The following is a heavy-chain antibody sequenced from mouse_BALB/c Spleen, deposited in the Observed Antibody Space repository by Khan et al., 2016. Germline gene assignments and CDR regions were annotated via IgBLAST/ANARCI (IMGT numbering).Heavy chain of an antibody. D-gene: IGHD4-1*01. J-gene: IGHJ2*01. Sequence: VQLQESGAELARPGASVKLSCKASGYTFTSYWMQWVKQRPGQGLEWIGAIYPGDGDTRYTQKFKGTATLTADKSSSTAYMQLSSLASEDSAGYYLEMKAGTDVDYWGQGTTLTVSS. V-gene: IGHV1-87*01. CDR2: IYPGDGDT. CDR1: GYTFTSYW. CDR3: EMKAGTDVDY.